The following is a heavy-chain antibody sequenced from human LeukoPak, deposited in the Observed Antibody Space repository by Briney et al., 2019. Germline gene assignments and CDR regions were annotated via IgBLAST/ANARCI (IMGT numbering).Heavy chain of an antibody. CDR3: AKGGLRTWDSSGYFFDY. J-gene: IGHJ4*02. Sequence: PGGSLRLSCAASGFTFSNYWMTWVRQAPGKGLEWVANIKRDGSKTSYVDSVRGRFTISRDNSKNSLYLQMNSLRAEDTALYYCAKGGLRTWDSSGYFFDYWGQGTLVTVSS. CDR2: IKRDGSKT. D-gene: IGHD3-22*01. CDR1: GFTFSNYW. V-gene: IGHV3-7*03.